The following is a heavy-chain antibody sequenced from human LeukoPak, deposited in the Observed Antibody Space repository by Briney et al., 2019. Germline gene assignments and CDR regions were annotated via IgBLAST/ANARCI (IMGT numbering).Heavy chain of an antibody. CDR2: IYYSGST. Sequence: ASETLSLTCTVSGGSISSSSYYWGWIRQPPGKALEWIGSIYYSGSTYCNPSLKSRVTISVDTSKNQFSLKLSSVTAADTAVYYCAGETTVVTRPDYWGQGTLVTVSS. D-gene: IGHD4-23*01. V-gene: IGHV4-39*07. CDR1: GGSISSSSYY. J-gene: IGHJ4*02. CDR3: AGETTVVTRPDY.